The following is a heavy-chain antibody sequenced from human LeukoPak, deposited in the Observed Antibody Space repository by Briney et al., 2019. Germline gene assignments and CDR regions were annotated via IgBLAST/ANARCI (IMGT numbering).Heavy chain of an antibody. CDR3: ARANFLYCSSTTCLFDY. V-gene: IGHV1-2*02. CDR2: INPNSGDT. D-gene: IGHD2-2*01. CDR1: GYTFTSYD. Sequence: ASVKVSCKASGYTFTSYDINWVRQAPGQGFEWMGWINPNSGDTNYAQKFQGRVTMTRDTSISTAHMEMSRLRSDDTAVYYCARANFLYCSSTTCLFDYWGQGTLVTVSS. J-gene: IGHJ4*02.